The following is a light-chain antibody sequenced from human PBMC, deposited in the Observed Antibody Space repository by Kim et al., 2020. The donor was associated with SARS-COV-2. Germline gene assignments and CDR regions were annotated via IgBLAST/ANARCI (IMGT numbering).Light chain of an antibody. V-gene: IGKV3-15*01. J-gene: IGKJ5*01. Sequence: PPGERAALSCKSSQNVGTKLAWYQQKPGQAPRLLIYDASTRASGIPDRFFGSGSGTEFTLIIGRLQSEDFALYYCQQYHNWPPITFGQGTRLEIK. CDR1: QNVGTK. CDR3: QQYHNWPPIT. CDR2: DAS.